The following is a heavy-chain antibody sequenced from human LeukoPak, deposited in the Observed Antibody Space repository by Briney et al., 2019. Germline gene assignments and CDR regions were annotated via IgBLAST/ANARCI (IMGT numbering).Heavy chain of an antibody. CDR1: GVTFSSYA. J-gene: IGHJ1*01. CDR3: ATNVGGFISMIVVGPPGHFQH. D-gene: IGHD3-22*01. V-gene: IGHV1-69*04. CDR2: IIPMLGRA. Sequence: SVKVSCKASGVTFSSYAISWVRQAPGQGLEWVGSIIPMLGRANYAHTVQGRVTITADKSTSTAYMELSSLRPEDTAVYYCATNVGGFISMIVVGPPGHFQHWGQGTLVTVSS.